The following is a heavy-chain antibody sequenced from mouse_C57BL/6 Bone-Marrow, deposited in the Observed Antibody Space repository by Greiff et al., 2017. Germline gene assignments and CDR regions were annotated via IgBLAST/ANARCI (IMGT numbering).Heavy chain of an antibody. CDR1: GFNIKDDY. Sequence: VQLQQSGAELVRPGASVKLSCTASGFNIKDDYMHWVKQRPEQGLEWIGWIDPENGDTEYASKFQGKATITADTSSNTAYLQLSSRTSEDTAVYYCTTPYDYDDPRGFAYWGQGTLVTVSA. J-gene: IGHJ3*01. CDR2: IDPENGDT. V-gene: IGHV14-4*01. D-gene: IGHD2-4*01. CDR3: TTPYDYDDPRGFAY.